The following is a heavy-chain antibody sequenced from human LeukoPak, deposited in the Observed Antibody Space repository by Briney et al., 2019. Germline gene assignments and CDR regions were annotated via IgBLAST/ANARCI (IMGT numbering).Heavy chain of an antibody. D-gene: IGHD3-3*01. J-gene: IGHJ5*02. V-gene: IGHV1-2*02. CDR1: GYTFTGYY. Sequence: ASVKVSCKASGYTFTGYYMHWVRQAPGQGLEWMGWINPNSGGTNYAQKFQGRVTMTRDTSISTAYMELSRLRSDDTAVYYCARGGGRDYVLRFLEWLLIDWFDPWGQGTLVTVSS. CDR2: INPNSGGT. CDR3: ARGGGRDYVLRFLEWLLIDWFDP.